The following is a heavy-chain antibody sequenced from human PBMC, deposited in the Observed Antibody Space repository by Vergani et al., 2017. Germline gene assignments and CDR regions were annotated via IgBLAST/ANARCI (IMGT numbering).Heavy chain of an antibody. D-gene: IGHD1-26*01. CDR3: ARMWSYDEGGAFRIGYFDS. CDR1: GDSISSGVYY. J-gene: IGHJ4*02. V-gene: IGHV4-31*03. Sequence: QVQLQESGPGLVKPSQTLSLICSVSGDSISSGVYYWNWIRQHPGKGLEWIGYIYSTGSTHHNPSLRRRMNMTVDTSKNQFSLKLNSVTAADTAMYYCARMWSYDEGGAFRIGYFDSWGPGILVTVSS. CDR2: IYSTGST.